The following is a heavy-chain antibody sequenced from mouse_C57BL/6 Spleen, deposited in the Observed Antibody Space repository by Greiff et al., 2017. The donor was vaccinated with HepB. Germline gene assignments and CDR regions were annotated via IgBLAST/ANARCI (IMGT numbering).Heavy chain of an antibody. V-gene: IGHV1-82*01. CDR1: GYAFSSSW. J-gene: IGHJ1*03. Sequence: VQLQQSGPELVKPGASVKISCKASGYAFSSSWMNWVKQRPGKGLEWIGRIYPGDGDTNYNGKFKGKATLTADKSSSTAYMQLSSLTSEDSAVYFCARNGDAWYFDVWGTGTTVTVSS. D-gene: IGHD4-1*01. CDR2: IYPGDGDT. CDR3: ARNGDAWYFDV.